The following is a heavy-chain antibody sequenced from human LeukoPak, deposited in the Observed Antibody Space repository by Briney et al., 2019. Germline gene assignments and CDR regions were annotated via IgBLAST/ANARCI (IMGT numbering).Heavy chain of an antibody. CDR3: ARRSGITMIVDDEGAFDI. CDR1: GGSISSGGYY. CDR2: IYYSGST. V-gene: IGHV4-31*03. Sequence: PSETLSLTCTVSGGSISSGGYYWSWIRQHPGKGLEWIGYIYYSGSTYYNPSLKSRVTISVDTSKNQFSLKLSSVTAADTAVYYCARRSGITMIVDDEGAFDIWGQGTMVTVSS. J-gene: IGHJ3*02. D-gene: IGHD3-22*01.